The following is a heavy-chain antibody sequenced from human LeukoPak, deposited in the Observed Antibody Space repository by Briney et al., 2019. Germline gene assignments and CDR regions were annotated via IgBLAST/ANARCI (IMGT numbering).Heavy chain of an antibody. CDR1: GGTFSSYA. J-gene: IGHJ4*02. CDR2: IIPILGIA. V-gene: IGHV1-69*04. Sequence: GSSVKVSCKASGGTFSSYAISWVRQAPGHGLEWMGRIIPILGIANYAQKFQGRVTITADKSTSTAYMELSSLRSEDTAVYYCARESRMTTVDYWGQGTLVTVSS. CDR3: ARESRMTTVDY. D-gene: IGHD4-17*01.